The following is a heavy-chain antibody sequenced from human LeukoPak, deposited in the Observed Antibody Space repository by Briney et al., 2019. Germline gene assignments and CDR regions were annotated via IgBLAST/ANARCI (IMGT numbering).Heavy chain of an antibody. V-gene: IGHV4-39*07. CDR3: ARTRYYYNSRSYGAPYYFDY. D-gene: IGHD3-10*01. J-gene: IGHJ4*02. Sequence: PSETLSLTCTVSGGPISSSSYYWGWIRQAPGKGLEWIGSIYSSGSTYYNPSLKSRVTISVDTSKNHFSLKLNSVTAADTAVYYCARTRYYYNSRSYGAPYYFDYWGQGTLVTVSS. CDR2: IYSSGST. CDR1: GGPISSSSYY.